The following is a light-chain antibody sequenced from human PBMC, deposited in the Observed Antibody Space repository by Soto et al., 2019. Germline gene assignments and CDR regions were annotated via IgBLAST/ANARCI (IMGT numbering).Light chain of an antibody. CDR3: QQVDSYPLT. CDR1: QGISSY. Sequence: DIQLIQSPSFLSASVGDRVTITCRASQGISSYLAWYQQKPGKAPKLLIYAASTLQSGVPSSFSGSGSGTEFTLTISSLQPEDFATYYCQQVDSYPLTFGGGTKVEIK. CDR2: AAS. V-gene: IGKV1-9*01. J-gene: IGKJ4*01.